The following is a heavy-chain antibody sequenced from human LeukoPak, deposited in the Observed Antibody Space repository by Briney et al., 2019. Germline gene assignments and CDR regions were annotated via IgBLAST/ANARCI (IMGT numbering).Heavy chain of an antibody. Sequence: SSETLSLTCTVSGGSISSGGYYWSWIRQHPGKSLEWIGYVYYSGSTYYNPSLKSRVTISVDTSKNQFSLKLSSVTAADTAVYYCARAGGYYDSSGYRYNWFDPWGQGTLVTVSS. V-gene: IGHV4-31*03. CDR2: VYYSGST. D-gene: IGHD3-22*01. J-gene: IGHJ5*02. CDR3: ARAGGYYDSSGYRYNWFDP. CDR1: GGSISSGGYY.